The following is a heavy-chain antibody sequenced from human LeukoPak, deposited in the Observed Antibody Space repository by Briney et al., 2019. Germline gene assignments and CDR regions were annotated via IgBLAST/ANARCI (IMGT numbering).Heavy chain of an antibody. CDR3: AKGDPDRGSTN. Sequence: GGSLRLSCAASGFTLSSFAMTWVRQAPGKGLEWVSTINSGGDTFYRASVKGRLTISRDNSKNTLNLQMNSLRVEDTAVFYCAKGDPDRGSTNWGQATLVTVSS. J-gene: IGHJ4*02. CDR2: INSGGDT. CDR1: GFTLSSFA. D-gene: IGHD6-13*01. V-gene: IGHV3-23*01.